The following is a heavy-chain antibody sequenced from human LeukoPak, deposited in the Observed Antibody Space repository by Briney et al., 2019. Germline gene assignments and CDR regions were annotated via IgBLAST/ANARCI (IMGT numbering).Heavy chain of an antibody. V-gene: IGHV3-23*01. CDR3: AKCSSSYGNDALDI. CDR1: GFTFSSYW. J-gene: IGHJ3*02. D-gene: IGHD3-16*01. CDR2: ISGGGAKT. Sequence: GGSLRLSCAASGFTFSSYWMTWVRQAPVKGLEWVSFISGGGAKTFYADSVKGRFSISRDNSKNTVYLHMNSLRAEDTAIYYCAKCSSSYGNDALDIWGQGSMVTVSS.